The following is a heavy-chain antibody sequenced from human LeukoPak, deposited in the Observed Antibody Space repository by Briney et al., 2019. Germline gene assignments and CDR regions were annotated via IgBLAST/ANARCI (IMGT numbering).Heavy chain of an antibody. Sequence: SETLSLTCTVSGGSISNSYLSWVRQPAGKGLEWIGRMYVSGTTNYNPSLRSRVTMSIDTSRNQFSLRLSSVTAADTAVYYCARENYYDSSGYSEGMDVWGQGTTVPVS. CDR1: GGSISNSY. J-gene: IGHJ6*02. V-gene: IGHV4-4*07. CDR3: ARENYYDSSGYSEGMDV. CDR2: MYVSGTT. D-gene: IGHD3-22*01.